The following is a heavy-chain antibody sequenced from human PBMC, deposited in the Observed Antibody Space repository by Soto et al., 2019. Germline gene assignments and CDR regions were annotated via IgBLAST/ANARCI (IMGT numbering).Heavy chain of an antibody. CDR2: ISASSGGT. D-gene: IGHD5-18*01. CDR1: GFTFSSYA. J-gene: IGHJ4*02. V-gene: IGHV3-23*01. Sequence: PGGSLRLSCAASGFTFSSYAMSWVRQAPGKGLEWVSAISASSGGTYYADSVKGRFTISRDNSKNTLYLQMNSLRAEDTAVYYCAKDPTDSYGYEALGYWGQGTLVTVSS. CDR3: AKDPTDSYGYEALGY.